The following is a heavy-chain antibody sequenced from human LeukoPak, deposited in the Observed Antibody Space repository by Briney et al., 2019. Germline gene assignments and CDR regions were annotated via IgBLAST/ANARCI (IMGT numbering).Heavy chain of an antibody. J-gene: IGHJ4*02. CDR1: GGSISSSSYY. Sequence: SETLSLTCTVSGGSISSSSYYWGWIRQPPGKGLEWIGSIYYSGSTYYNPSLKSRVTISVDTSKNQFSLKLSSVTAADTAVYYCARRDCSSTSCYWDYWGQGTLVTVSS. CDR2: IYYSGST. D-gene: IGHD2-2*01. CDR3: ARRDCSSTSCYWDY. V-gene: IGHV4-39*07.